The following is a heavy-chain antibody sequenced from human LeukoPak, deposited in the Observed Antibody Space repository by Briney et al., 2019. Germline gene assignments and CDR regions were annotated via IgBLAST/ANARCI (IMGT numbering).Heavy chain of an antibody. Sequence: SETLSLTCAVYGGSFSGYYWSWFRQPPGKGLEWIGEINHSGSTNYNPSLKSRVTISVDTSKNQFSLKLSSVTAADTAVYYCARGRGGCSSTSCPRAFDIWGQGTMVTVSS. V-gene: IGHV4-34*01. D-gene: IGHD2-2*01. CDR3: ARGRGGCSSTSCPRAFDI. CDR1: GGSFSGYY. CDR2: INHSGST. J-gene: IGHJ3*02.